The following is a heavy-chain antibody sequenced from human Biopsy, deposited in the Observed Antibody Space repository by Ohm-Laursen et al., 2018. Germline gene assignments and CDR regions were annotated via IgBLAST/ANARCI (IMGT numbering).Heavy chain of an antibody. Sequence: SLRLSCAAPGSSFSDNYMDWVRQAPGKGLEWVGRIRDKANSYTTDYAASVKGIFTISRDDSKNSLYLQMNSLKTEDTALYYCARAGRYCSGGGCYSWFDSWGQGTLVTVSS. J-gene: IGHJ5*01. CDR1: GSSFSDNY. CDR3: ARAGRYCSGGGCYSWFDS. V-gene: IGHV3-72*01. CDR2: IRDKANSYTT. D-gene: IGHD2-15*01.